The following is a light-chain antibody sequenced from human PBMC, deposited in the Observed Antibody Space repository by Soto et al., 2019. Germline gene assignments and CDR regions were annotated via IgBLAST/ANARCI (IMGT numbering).Light chain of an antibody. V-gene: IGKV3-20*01. J-gene: IGKJ1*01. Sequence: EIVLTQSPGTLSLSPGERVTLSCRATQSVSSSYLAWYQQKPGQAHRLFIYAASIRATSIPDRFSGSGSGSAFTLTISSLEPEDFAVYYCQQYDLSPRTFGRGTKVEIK. CDR1: QSVSSSY. CDR3: QQYDLSPRT. CDR2: AAS.